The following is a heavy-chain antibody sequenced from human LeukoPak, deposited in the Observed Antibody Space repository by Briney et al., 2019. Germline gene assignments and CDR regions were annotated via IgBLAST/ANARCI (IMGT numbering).Heavy chain of an antibody. CDR1: GGSISSSSHY. J-gene: IGHJ3*02. CDR2: FYYSGST. V-gene: IGHV4-39*01. Sequence: PSETLSLTCTVSGGSISSSSHYWGWIRQPPGKGLEWIGSFYYSGSTYYNPSLKSRVTISIDTSKNQFSLKLTSVTAADTAVYYCARGFDSSGYDAFDIWGQGTLVTVSS. D-gene: IGHD3-22*01. CDR3: ARGFDSSGYDAFDI.